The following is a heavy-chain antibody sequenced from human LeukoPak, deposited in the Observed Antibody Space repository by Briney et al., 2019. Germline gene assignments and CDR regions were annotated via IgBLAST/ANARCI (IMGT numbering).Heavy chain of an antibody. J-gene: IGHJ4*02. CDR2: ISSGGSNT. D-gene: IGHD7-27*01. Sequence: GGSLRLSCAGSGFTFSDYYLTWIRQAPGKGLEWVSYISSGGSNTYYADSVKGRFTISRDNAKKSLYLQMNSLRAEDTAVYYCGRGHWGLDYWGQGTLVTVSS. CDR3: GRGHWGLDY. V-gene: IGHV3-11*04. CDR1: GFTFSDYY.